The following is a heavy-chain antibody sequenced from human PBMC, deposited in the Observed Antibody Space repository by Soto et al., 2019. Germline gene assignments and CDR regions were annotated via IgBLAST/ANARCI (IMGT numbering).Heavy chain of an antibody. J-gene: IGHJ4*02. Sequence: QVQLQQWGAGLLKPSETLSLTCAVYGGSFSGYYWSWIRQPPGKGLEWIGYIYYSGSTYYNPSLKSRVTISVDTSKNQFSLKLSSVTAADTAVYYCARTEYSSSSIVFDYWGQGTLVTVSS. D-gene: IGHD6-6*01. CDR2: IYYSGST. V-gene: IGHV4-34*01. CDR3: ARTEYSSSSIVFDY. CDR1: GGSFSGYY.